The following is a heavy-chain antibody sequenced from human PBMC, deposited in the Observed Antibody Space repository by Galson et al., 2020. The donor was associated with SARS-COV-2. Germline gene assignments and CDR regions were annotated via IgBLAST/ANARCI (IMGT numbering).Heavy chain of an antibody. D-gene: IGHD3-16*02. CDR1: GGSISSSSYY. V-gene: IGHV4-39*07. J-gene: IGHJ4*02. CDR2: IYYSGST. CDR3: ARVVMITFGGVIVINPYFDY. Sequence: SETLSLTCTVSGGSISSSSYYWGWIRQPPGKGLEWIGSIYYSGSTYYNPSLKSRVTISVDTSKNQFSLKLSSVTAADTAVYYCARVVMITFGGVIVINPYFDYWGQGTLVTVSS.